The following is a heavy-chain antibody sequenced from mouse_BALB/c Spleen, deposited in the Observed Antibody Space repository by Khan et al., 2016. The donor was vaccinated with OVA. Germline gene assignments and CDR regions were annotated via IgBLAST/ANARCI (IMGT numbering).Heavy chain of an antibody. D-gene: IGHD2-10*01. CDR2: IWSDGST. CDR1: GFSLTNYG. Sequence: QVQLKQSGPGLAVPSQSLSITCTISGFSLTNYGVHWVRQPPGKGLAWLVVIWSDGSTNYNSVLKSRLTITKDNSQSQVFLKMNSLQTDDTAIYFCARQPYYHYNIMDYWGQGTSVTVSS. J-gene: IGHJ4*01. V-gene: IGHV2-6-1*01. CDR3: ARQPYYHYNIMDY.